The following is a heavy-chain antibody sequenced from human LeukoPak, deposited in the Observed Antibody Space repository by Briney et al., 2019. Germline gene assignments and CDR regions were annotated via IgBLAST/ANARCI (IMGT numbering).Heavy chain of an antibody. Sequence: PSETLSLTCAVYGGSFSGYYWSWTRQPPGKGLEWIGEINHSGSTNYNPSLKSRVTISVDTSKNQFSLKLSSVTAADTAVYYCARGPRWLQSLFDYWGQGTLVTVSS. J-gene: IGHJ4*02. CDR2: INHSGST. V-gene: IGHV4-34*01. D-gene: IGHD5-24*01. CDR3: ARGPRWLQSLFDY. CDR1: GGSFSGYY.